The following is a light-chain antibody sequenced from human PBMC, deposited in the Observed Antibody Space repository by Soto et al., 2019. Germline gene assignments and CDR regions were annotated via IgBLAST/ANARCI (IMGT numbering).Light chain of an antibody. CDR3: SSYTSSSTLV. Sequence: QSVLTQPASVSGSPGQSITISCTGTSSDVGGYKYVYWYQQHPGKAPKLIIFEVSYRPLGVSNRFSGSKSGNTASLTISGLQAEDEADYYCSSYTSSSTLVFGGGTQLTVL. CDR1: SSDVGGYKY. V-gene: IGLV2-14*01. J-gene: IGLJ2*01. CDR2: EVS.